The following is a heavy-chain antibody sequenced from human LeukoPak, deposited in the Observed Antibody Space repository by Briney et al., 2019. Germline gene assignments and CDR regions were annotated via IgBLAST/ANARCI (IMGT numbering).Heavy chain of an antibody. V-gene: IGHV3-23*01. CDR3: ARDLRYYVAMDV. Sequence: PGGSLRLSCEASGFTFSAYAMTWGRQAPGEGVEWVSSIGSDKKSHYSEPVKGRLAISRDNSKRIVFLQLNSLRAEDTALYYYARDLRYYVAMDVWGQGTTVYVSS. CDR1: GFTFSAYA. D-gene: IGHD3-10*02. CDR2: IGSDKKS. J-gene: IGHJ6*02.